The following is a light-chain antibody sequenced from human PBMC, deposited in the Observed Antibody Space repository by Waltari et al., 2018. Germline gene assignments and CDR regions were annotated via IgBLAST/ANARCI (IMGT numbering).Light chain of an antibody. CDR1: RTISSSY. J-gene: IGKJ2*01. Sequence: EMVLTQSPGHLSWSPGESVTLSCRASRTISSSYLAWYQQKPGQAPRLLIYGASTRATGIPDRFSGSGSGTDFTLTISRLEPEDSAVYYCQQYGNSPLYTFGQGTKLEIK. CDR2: GAS. V-gene: IGKV3-20*01. CDR3: QQYGNSPLYT.